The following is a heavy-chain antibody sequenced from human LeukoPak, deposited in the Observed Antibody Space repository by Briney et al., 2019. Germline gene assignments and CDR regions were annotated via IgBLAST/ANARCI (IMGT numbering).Heavy chain of an antibody. D-gene: IGHD6-19*01. CDR2: ISYDGSNK. Sequence: GGSLRLSCAASGFTFSSYGMHWVRQAPGKGLEWVAVISYDGSNKYYADSVKGRFTISRDNSKNTLYLQMNSLRAEDTAVYYCAREKFLEWYAVAGTFGYFDYWGQGTLVTVSS. CDR1: GFTFSSYG. J-gene: IGHJ4*02. CDR3: AREKFLEWYAVAGTFGYFDY. V-gene: IGHV3-30*03.